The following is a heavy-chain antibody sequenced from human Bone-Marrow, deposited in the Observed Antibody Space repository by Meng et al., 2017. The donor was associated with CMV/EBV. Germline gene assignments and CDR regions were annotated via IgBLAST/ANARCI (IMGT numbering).Heavy chain of an antibody. D-gene: IGHD3-3*01. Sequence: SETLSLTCTVSGGSISSYYWNWIRQSPGKGLEWIGYIYYSGNTDYNPSLKSRVTISVDTSKNQFSLKLSSVTAADTAVYYCARAWYYDFWSGRNWFDPWGQGTLVTVSS. CDR3: ARAWYYDFWSGRNWFDP. V-gene: IGHV4-59*01. CDR2: IYYSGNT. CDR1: GGSISSYY. J-gene: IGHJ5*02.